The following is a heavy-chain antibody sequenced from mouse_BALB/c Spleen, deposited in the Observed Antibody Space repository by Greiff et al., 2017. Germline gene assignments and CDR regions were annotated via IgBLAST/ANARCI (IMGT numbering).Heavy chain of an antibody. CDR2: IWSGGST. D-gene: IGHD1-2*01. CDR3: ARKYGYPYYAMDY. Sequence: VQLQQSGPGLVQPSQSLSITCTVSGFSLTSYGVHWVRQSPGKGLEWLGVIWSGGSTDYNAAFISRLSISKDNSKSQVFFKMNSLQANDTAIYYCARKYGYPYYAMDYWGQGTSVTVSS. V-gene: IGHV2-2*02. CDR1: GFSLTSYG. J-gene: IGHJ4*01.